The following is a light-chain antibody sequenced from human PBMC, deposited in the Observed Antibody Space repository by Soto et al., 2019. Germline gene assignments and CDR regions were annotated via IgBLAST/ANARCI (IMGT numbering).Light chain of an antibody. CDR2: DGS. Sequence: EIVLTQSPVTLSLSPGDRATLSCGASQSVRSSYVAWYQQKAGLAPRLLIYDGSSRASDIPDRFSGSGSGTDFTLTIGRLEPEDFAVYYCQQYDNSAPLSFGGGTKVEMK. CDR1: QSVRSSY. J-gene: IGKJ4*01. V-gene: IGKV3D-20*01. CDR3: QQYDNSAPLS.